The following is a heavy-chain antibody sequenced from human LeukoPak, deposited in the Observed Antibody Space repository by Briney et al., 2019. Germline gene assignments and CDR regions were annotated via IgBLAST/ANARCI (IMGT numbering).Heavy chain of an antibody. V-gene: IGHV4-34*01. CDR3: ASTTVNGGYYMDV. J-gene: IGHJ6*03. D-gene: IGHD4-17*01. CDR2: INHSGST. Sequence: PSETLSLTCAVYGGSFSGYYWSWIRQPPGKGLEWIGEINHSGSTNYNPSLKSRVTISVDTSKNQFSLKLSSVTAADTAVYYCASTTVNGGYYMDVWGKGTTVTVSS. CDR1: GGSFSGYY.